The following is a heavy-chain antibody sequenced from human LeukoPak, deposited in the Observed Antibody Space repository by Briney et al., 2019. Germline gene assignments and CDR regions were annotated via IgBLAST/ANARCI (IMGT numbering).Heavy chain of an antibody. Sequence: ASVKVSCKASGYTFTGYYMHWVRQAPGQGLERMGWINPNSGGTNYAQKFQGRVTMTRDTSISTAYMELSRLRSDDTAVYYCARVLGSMSGFDYWGQGTLVTVSS. CDR1: GYTFTGYY. V-gene: IGHV1-2*02. CDR3: ARVLGSMSGFDY. D-gene: IGHD3-10*01. CDR2: INPNSGGT. J-gene: IGHJ4*02.